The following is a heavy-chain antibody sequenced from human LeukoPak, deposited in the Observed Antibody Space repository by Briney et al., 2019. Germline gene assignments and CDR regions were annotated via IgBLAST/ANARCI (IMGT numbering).Heavy chain of an antibody. CDR2: INPSGGST. CDR1: GYTFTNYY. D-gene: IGHD3-3*01. CDR3: ARRADFLVLGMDV. V-gene: IGHV1-46*01. Sequence: ASVKVSFKASGYTFTNYYMHWVRQAPGQGLEWMGIINPSGGSTSYAQKFQGRVTITRDTSTSTVYMELRRLRYEDTAVYYCARRADFLVLGMDVWGQGTTVTVSS. J-gene: IGHJ6*02.